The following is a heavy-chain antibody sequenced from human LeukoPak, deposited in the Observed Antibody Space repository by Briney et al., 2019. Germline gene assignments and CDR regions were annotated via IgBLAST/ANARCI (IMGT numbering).Heavy chain of an antibody. CDR2: ISSSSSPI. V-gene: IGHV3-48*02. CDR1: GFSFSTYS. Sequence: GGSLRLSCAASGFSFSTYSMNWVRQAPGKGLEWLSYISSSSSPIYYADSVKGRFTIYRDNAKNSLYLDMNSLRDEDTAVYYCATEDSGRFHWGQGTLVTVSS. CDR3: ATEDSGRFH. J-gene: IGHJ4*02. D-gene: IGHD6-19*01.